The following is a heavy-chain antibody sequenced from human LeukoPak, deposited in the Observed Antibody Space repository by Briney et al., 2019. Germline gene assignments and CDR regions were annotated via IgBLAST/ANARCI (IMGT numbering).Heavy chain of an antibody. Sequence: ASVKVSCKASGYTFTSYGISWVRQAPGQGLEWMGWISAYNGNTNYAQKFQGRVTMTRDMSTSTVYMELSSLRSEDTAVYYCAVVYRRESMYYWGQGTLVTVSA. CDR1: GYTFTSYG. CDR2: ISAYNGNT. J-gene: IGHJ4*02. V-gene: IGHV1-18*01. D-gene: IGHD2-2*01. CDR3: AVVYRRESMYY.